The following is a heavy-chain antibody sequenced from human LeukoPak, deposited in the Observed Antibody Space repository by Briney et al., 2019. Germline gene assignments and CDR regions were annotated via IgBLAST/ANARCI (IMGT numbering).Heavy chain of an antibody. J-gene: IGHJ4*02. V-gene: IGHV3-7*01. CDR2: IKQDGSEK. D-gene: IGHD6-19*01. CDR1: GFAFNTYM. CDR3: ARDLAGKGDY. Sequence: PGGSLRLSCAASGFAFNTYMMSWVRQAPGKGLEWVANIKQDGSEKYYVDSVKGRFTISRDNAKNSLYLQMNSLRAEDTAVYYCARDLAGKGDYWGQGTLVTVSS.